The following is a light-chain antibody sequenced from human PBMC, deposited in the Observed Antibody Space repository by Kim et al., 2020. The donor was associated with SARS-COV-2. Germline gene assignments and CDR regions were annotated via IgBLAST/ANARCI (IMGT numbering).Light chain of an antibody. CDR1: DSHLGGNT. J-gene: IGLJ3*02. V-gene: IGLV1-44*01. Sequence: GKTITLTYSGSDSHLGGNTVNWYQQLPGSAPKLLIYNTNQRPSGVPDRFSGSKSGTSASLAISGLQSEDEANHHCAAWDDRLTGWVFGGGTQLTVL. CDR2: NTN. CDR3: AAWDDRLTGWV.